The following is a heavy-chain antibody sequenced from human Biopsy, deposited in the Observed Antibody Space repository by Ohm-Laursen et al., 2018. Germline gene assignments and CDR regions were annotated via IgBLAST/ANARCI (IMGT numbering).Heavy chain of an antibody. CDR2: ISWTSDFI. CDR3: ARGRGWKSISTIDY. Sequence: GSLRLSCAASGFTFSPYTMPWVRQAPGKGLEWVSSISWTSDFIYYTDSEMGRFTISRDNAKNSVDLQMNSLRAEGTAVYFCARGRGWKSISTIDYWGQGTLVTASS. D-gene: IGHD6-6*01. V-gene: IGHV3-21*01. J-gene: IGHJ4*02. CDR1: GFTFSPYT.